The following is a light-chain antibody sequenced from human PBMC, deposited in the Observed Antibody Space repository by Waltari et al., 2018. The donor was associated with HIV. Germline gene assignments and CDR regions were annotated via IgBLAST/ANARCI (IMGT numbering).Light chain of an antibody. CDR3: AAWEDSLNGWV. Sequence: QSVLTQPPSASGTPGQRVTISCSGSRSNIGSNTVSWYQQLPGTAPKLFIYSNNQRPSGVPDRFSGTKSGTSASLAISGLQSEDEADYYCAAWEDSLNGWVFGGGTKLTVV. J-gene: IGLJ3*02. V-gene: IGLV1-44*01. CDR2: SNN. CDR1: RSNIGSNT.